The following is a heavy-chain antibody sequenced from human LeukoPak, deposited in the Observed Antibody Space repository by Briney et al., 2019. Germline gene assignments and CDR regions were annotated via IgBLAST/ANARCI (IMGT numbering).Heavy chain of an antibody. CDR3: ARGDSSSWPYYFDY. CDR1: GYTFTSYA. Sequence: GASVKVSCKASGYTFTSYAMHWVRQAPGQRLEWMGWINAGNGNTKYSQKFQGRVTITRDTSASTAYMELSSPRSEDTAVYYCARGDSSSWPYYFDYWGQGTLVTVSS. D-gene: IGHD6-13*01. J-gene: IGHJ4*02. CDR2: INAGNGNT. V-gene: IGHV1-3*01.